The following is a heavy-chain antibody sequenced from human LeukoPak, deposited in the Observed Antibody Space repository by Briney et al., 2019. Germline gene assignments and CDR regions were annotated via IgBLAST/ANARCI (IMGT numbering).Heavy chain of an antibody. Sequence: ASVKVSCKASGYTFTGYYMHWVRQAPGQGLEWMGWINPNSGGTNYAQKFQGRVTMTRDTSISTAYMELSRLRSDDTAVYYCARDGGTAAAGHNYYYYMDVWGKGTTVTVSS. CDR1: GYTFTGYY. CDR2: INPNSGGT. J-gene: IGHJ6*03. V-gene: IGHV1-2*02. D-gene: IGHD6-13*01. CDR3: ARDGGTAAAGHNYYYYMDV.